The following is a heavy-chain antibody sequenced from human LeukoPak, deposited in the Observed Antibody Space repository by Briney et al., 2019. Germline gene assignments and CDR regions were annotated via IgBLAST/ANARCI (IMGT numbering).Heavy chain of an antibody. V-gene: IGHV4-38-2*02. Sequence: SETLSLTCTVSGYSISTGYFWGWIRQPPEKGLEWIANIYHTGCTYYNPSLKSRVTISVDTSKNQFSLKLSSVTAADTAVYYCARWGVHSDDYGDYSYYFDYWGQGTLVTVSS. D-gene: IGHD4-17*01. CDR3: ARWGVHSDDYGDYSYYFDY. CDR1: GYSISTGYF. J-gene: IGHJ4*02. CDR2: IYHTGCT.